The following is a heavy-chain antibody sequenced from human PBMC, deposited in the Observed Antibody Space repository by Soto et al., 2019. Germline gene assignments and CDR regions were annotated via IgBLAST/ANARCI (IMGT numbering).Heavy chain of an antibody. CDR2: INPSGGST. CDR1: GYTFTSYY. Sequence: GASVKVSCKASGYTFTSYYMHWVRQAPGQGLEWMGIINPSGGSTSYAQKFQGRVTMTRDTSTSTVYMELSSLRSEDTAVYYCATNYPAAGYSSSSAGYYYGMDVWGQGTTVTVSS. V-gene: IGHV1-46*01. J-gene: IGHJ6*02. CDR3: ATNYPAAGYSSSSAGYYYGMDV. D-gene: IGHD6-6*01.